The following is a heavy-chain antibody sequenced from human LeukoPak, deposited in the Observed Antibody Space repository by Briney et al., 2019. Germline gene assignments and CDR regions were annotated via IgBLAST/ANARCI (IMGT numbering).Heavy chain of an antibody. D-gene: IGHD2/OR15-2a*01. V-gene: IGHV3-64D*06. CDR3: VKDREYSYDY. J-gene: IGHJ4*02. CDR1: GFTFSNYA. CDR2: ICINEADT. Sequence: GGSLRLSCSVSGFTFSNYAMHWVRQAPGKGLEYVATICINEADTYYPDSVKGRFTISRDTSKNTLYLQMSSLRAEDTAVNYCVKDREYSYDYWGQGTLVTVSS.